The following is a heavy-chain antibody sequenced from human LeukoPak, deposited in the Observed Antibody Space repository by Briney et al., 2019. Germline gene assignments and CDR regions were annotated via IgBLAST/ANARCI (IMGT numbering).Heavy chain of an antibody. J-gene: IGHJ4*02. D-gene: IGHD3-3*01. CDR2: INHSGST. CDR1: GGSFSGYY. CDR3: ASRQSTIFGVVITPPGLDY. V-gene: IGHV4-34*01. Sequence: PSETLSLTCAVYGGSFSGYYWSWIRQPPGKGLEWIGEINHSGSTNYNPSLKSRVTISVDTSKNQFSLKLSSVTAADTAVYYCASRQSTIFGVVITPPGLDYWGQGTLVTVSS.